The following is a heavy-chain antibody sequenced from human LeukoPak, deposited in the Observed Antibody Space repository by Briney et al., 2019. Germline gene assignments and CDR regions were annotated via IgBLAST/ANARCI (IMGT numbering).Heavy chain of an antibody. Sequence: GRSLRLSCAASGFTFSSYAMHWVRQAPGKGLEWVAVISYDGSNKYYADSVKGRFTISRDNSKNTLYLQMNSLRAEDTAVYYCARDGHLFGVVSLEVCYFDYWGQGTLVTVSS. CDR3: ARDGHLFGVVSLEVCYFDY. J-gene: IGHJ4*02. CDR1: GFTFSSYA. V-gene: IGHV3-30*04. D-gene: IGHD3-3*01. CDR2: ISYDGSNK.